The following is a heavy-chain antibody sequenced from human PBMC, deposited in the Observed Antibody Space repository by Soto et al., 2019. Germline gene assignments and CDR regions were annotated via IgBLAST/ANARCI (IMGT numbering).Heavy chain of an antibody. CDR2: ISYDGSNK. CDR3: AKDIIEYSSPYFDY. D-gene: IGHD6-6*01. J-gene: IGHJ4*02. CDR1: GFTFSSYC. Sequence: GGSLRLSCAASGFTFSSYCMHWVRQAPGKGLEWVAVISYDGSNKYYADSVKGRFTISRDNSKNTLYLQMNSLRAEDTAVYYCAKDIIEYSSPYFDYWGQGTLVTVSS. V-gene: IGHV3-30*18.